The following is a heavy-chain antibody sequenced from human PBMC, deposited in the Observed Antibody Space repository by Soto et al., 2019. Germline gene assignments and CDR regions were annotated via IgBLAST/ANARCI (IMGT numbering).Heavy chain of an antibody. CDR3: TTDSILAPLFH. V-gene: IGHV3-15*01. J-gene: IGHJ4*02. D-gene: IGHD3-3*02. CDR2: IKSKTDGGTT. CDR1: RFTFSNAW. Sequence: PGGSLRLSCAASRFTFSNAWMSWVRQAPGKGLEWVGRIKSKTDGGTTDYAAPVRGRFTISRDDSKNTLYLQVNSLKTEDTAVYYCTTDSILAPLFHWGQGTLVTVSS.